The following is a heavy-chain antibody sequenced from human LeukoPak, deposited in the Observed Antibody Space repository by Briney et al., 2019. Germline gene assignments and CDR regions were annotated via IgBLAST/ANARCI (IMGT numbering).Heavy chain of an antibody. D-gene: IGHD2-2*01. Sequence: SETLSLTCTVSGGSISSSSYYWGWIRQPPGKGLEWIGSIYYSGSTYYNPSLKSRVTISVDTSKNQFSLKLSSVTAADTAVYYCARARSVVVPAAEVYNWFGPWGQGTLVTVSS. CDR3: ARARSVVVPAAEVYNWFGP. J-gene: IGHJ5*02. V-gene: IGHV4-39*07. CDR2: IYYSGST. CDR1: GGSISSSSYY.